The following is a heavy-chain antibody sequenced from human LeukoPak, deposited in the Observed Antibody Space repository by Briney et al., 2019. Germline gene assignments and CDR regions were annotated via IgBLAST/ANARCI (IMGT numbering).Heavy chain of an antibody. D-gene: IGHD2-15*01. V-gene: IGHV3-23*01. CDR3: AKEVSVSRWLLLGDYFDY. Sequence: GGSLRLSCAASGFTFSSYAMSWVRQAPWKGLEWVSAISGSGGSTYYADSVKGRFTISRDNSKNTLYLQMNSLRAEDTAVYYCAKEVSVSRWLLLGDYFDYWGQGTLVTVSS. CDR1: GFTFSSYA. CDR2: ISGSGGST. J-gene: IGHJ4*02.